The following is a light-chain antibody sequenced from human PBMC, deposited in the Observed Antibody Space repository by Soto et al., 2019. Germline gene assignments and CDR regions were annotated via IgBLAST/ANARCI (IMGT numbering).Light chain of an antibody. J-gene: IGKJ1*01. Sequence: EIVMTQSPATLSVSPGERATISCRASQSVSSNLAWYQQKPGQAPRLLIYGASTRATGIPARFSGSGSGTAFTLTIISLQSEDFAVYYCQQYNNWPPWTFGQGTKVEIK. CDR2: GAS. V-gene: IGKV3-15*01. CDR1: QSVSSN. CDR3: QQYNNWPPWT.